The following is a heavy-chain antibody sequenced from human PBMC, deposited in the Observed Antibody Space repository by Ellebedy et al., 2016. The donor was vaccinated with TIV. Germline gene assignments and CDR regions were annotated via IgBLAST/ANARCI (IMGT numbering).Heavy chain of an antibody. V-gene: IGHV3-48*01. D-gene: IGHD3-22*01. CDR1: GFIFRNNN. CDR2: MTGITGVT. Sequence: PGGSLRLSCTASGFIFRNNNMYWVRQAPGKGLEYVSYMTGITGVTNYADSVRGRFTISRDNSRNTVYLQMNSLRAEDTALYYCATSAVGHSHGYYFDYWGQGTLVTVSA. CDR3: ATSAVGHSHGYYFDY. J-gene: IGHJ4*02.